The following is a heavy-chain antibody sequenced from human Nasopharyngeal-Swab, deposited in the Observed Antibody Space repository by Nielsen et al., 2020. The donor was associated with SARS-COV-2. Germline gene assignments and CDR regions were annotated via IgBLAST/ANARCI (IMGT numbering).Heavy chain of an antibody. V-gene: IGHV3-48*03. D-gene: IGHD2-15*01. CDR2: ISNSASSI. CDR3: ARLAARDILFDS. J-gene: IGHJ4*02. Sequence: WIRQPPGKGLEWVSFISNSASSIYYADSVKGRFTVSRDNAKNSLYLQMNSLRAEDTALYYCARLAARDILFDSWGQGTLATVSS.